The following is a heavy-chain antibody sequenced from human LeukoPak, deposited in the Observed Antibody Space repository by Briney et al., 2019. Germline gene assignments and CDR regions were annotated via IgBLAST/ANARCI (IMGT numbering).Heavy chain of an antibody. V-gene: IGHV3-74*01. J-gene: IGHJ6*03. Sequence: GGSLRLSCAASGFTFNSFWMCWVRQVPGKGLLWVARINSDGIRTSHAASVQGRFTISRDNANNTLYLQMNSLRVEDTAVYYCARGGSGSGYHYYYYYMDVWGKGTTVTISS. D-gene: IGHD3-22*01. CDR2: INSDGIRT. CDR1: GFTFNSFW. CDR3: ARGGSGSGYHYYYYYMDV.